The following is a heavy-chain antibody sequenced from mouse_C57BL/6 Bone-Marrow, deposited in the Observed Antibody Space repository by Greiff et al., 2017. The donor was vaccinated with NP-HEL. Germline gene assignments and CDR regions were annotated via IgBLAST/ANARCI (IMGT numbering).Heavy chain of an antibody. V-gene: IGHV5-2*01. CDR2: INSDGGST. J-gene: IGHJ1*03. CDR3: ARLAPYYDGSSYDWYFDV. D-gene: IGHD1-1*01. CDR1: EYEFPSHD. Sequence: EVQLVESGGGLVQPGESLKLSCESNEYEFPSHDMSWVRKTPEKRLELVAAINSDGGSTYYPDTMERRFIISRDNTKKTLYLQMSSLRSEDTAVYYCARLAPYYDGSSYDWYFDVWGTGTTVTVSS.